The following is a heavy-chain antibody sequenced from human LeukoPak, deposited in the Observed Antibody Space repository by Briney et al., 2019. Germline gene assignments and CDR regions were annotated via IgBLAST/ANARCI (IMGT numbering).Heavy chain of an antibody. CDR3: ARRGSSWYHNWFDP. D-gene: IGHD6-13*01. J-gene: IGHJ5*02. CDR2: IYYSGST. Sequence: SETLSLTCTVSGGSISSYYWSWIRQPPGKGLEWIGYIYYSGSTNYNPSLKSRITISVDTSKNQFSLKLSSVTAADTAVYYCARRGSSWYHNWFDPWGQGTLVTVSS. CDR1: GGSISSYY. V-gene: IGHV4-59*12.